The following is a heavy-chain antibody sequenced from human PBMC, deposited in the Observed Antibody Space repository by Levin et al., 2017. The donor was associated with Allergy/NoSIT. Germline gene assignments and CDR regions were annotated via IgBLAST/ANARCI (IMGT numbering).Heavy chain of an antibody. CDR1: GGSFSGYY. D-gene: IGHD3-10*01. CDR2: INHSGST. CDR3: ARTWFGDILLDY. Sequence: PSETLSLTCAVYGGSFSGYYWSWIRQPPGKGLEWIGEINHSGSTNYNPSLKSRVTISVDTSKNQFSLKLSSVTAADTAVYYCARTWFGDILLDYWGQGTLVTVSS. J-gene: IGHJ4*02. V-gene: IGHV4-34*01.